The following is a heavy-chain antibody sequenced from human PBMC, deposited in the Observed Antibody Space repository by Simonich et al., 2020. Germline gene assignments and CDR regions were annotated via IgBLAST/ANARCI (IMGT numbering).Heavy chain of an antibody. J-gene: IGHJ6*03. CDR2: IYYSGST. D-gene: IGHD6-6*01. CDR1: GGSISSYY. V-gene: IGHV4-59*08. CDR3: ARHDRGIAARPPSFYYYYYMDV. Sequence: QVQLQESGPGLVKPSETLSLTCTVSGGSISSYYWSWIRQPPGKGLEWIGYIYYSGSTNNNPSLKSRVTISVDTSKNQFSLKLSSVTAADTAVYYCARHDRGIAARPPSFYYYYYMDVWGKGTTVTVSS.